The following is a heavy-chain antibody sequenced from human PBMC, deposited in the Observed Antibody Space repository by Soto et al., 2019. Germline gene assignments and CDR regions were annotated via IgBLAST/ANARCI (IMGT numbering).Heavy chain of an antibody. D-gene: IGHD2-21*01. CDR3: ARGHAYGGNSDAFAV. J-gene: IGHJ3*01. Sequence: QVHLVQSGAEVKKPGSSVKVSCKYSGGTFRTESINWVRQAPGQGLEWMGGILPFFGTADYAPRFQGRVTITADGATTSAYMELSSLTSQDTAVYFCARGHAYGGNSDAFAVWGHGTMVTVSS. CDR2: ILPFFGTA. CDR1: GGTFRTES. V-gene: IGHV1-69*13.